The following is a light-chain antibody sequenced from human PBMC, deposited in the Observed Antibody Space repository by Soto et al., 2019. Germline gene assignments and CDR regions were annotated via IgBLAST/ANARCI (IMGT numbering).Light chain of an antibody. CDR2: HVS. V-gene: IGKV2-30*01. J-gene: IGKJ2*01. Sequence: DVVLTQSPLSLPVTLGQPASVSCKSSQSLVYSNGDTYLNWFHQRPGQSPRRLIYHVSSRDSGVPDRFSGSGSGTDFTLKISRVAAEDVGVFFCIQASHLPHSSGQGTKLAIK. CDR1: QSLVYSNGDTY. CDR3: IQASHLPHS.